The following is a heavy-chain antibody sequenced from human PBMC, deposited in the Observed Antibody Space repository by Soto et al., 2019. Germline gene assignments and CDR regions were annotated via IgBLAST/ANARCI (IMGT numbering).Heavy chain of an antibody. V-gene: IGHV3-30*18. CDR3: AKAMVVVTAIDDY. CDR1: GFTFSSYG. CDR2: ISYDGSNK. J-gene: IGHJ4*02. Sequence: GGSLRLSCAASGFTFSSYGMHWVRQAPGKGLEWVAVISYDGSNKYYADSVKRRFTISRDNSKNTLYLQVNSLRAEDTAVYYCAKAMVVVTAIDDYWGQGTLVTGSS. D-gene: IGHD2-21*02.